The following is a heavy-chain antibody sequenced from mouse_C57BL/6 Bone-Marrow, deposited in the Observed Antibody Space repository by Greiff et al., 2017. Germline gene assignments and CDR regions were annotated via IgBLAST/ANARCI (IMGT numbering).Heavy chain of an antibody. CDR2: IRLKSDNYAT. CDR3: TGPITTVVHWYFDV. CDR1: GFTFSNYW. D-gene: IGHD1-1*01. Sequence: EVKVEESGGGLVQPGGSMKLSCVASGFTFSNYWMNWVRQSPEKGLEWVAQIRLKSDNYATHYAESVKGRFTISRDDSKSSVYLQMNNLRAEDTGIYYCTGPITTVVHWYFDVWGTGTTVTVSS. V-gene: IGHV6-3*01. J-gene: IGHJ1*03.